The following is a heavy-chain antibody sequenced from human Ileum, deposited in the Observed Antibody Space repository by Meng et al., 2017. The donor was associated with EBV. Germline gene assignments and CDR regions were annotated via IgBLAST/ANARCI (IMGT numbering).Heavy chain of an antibody. CDR2: IYYSGST. CDR3: ARNVPGTSAYYD. D-gene: IGHD3-22*01. CDR1: GYSISSTNW. V-gene: IGHV4-28*01. J-gene: IGHJ4*02. Sequence: LADAGPGLVKLPNTLSLTCAVSGYSISSTNWWGWIRQPPGKGLEWIGYIYYSGSTSYNPSLKSRVTMSVDTSKNQFSLNLNSVTAVDTAVYYCARNVPGTSAYYDWGQGTLVTVSS.